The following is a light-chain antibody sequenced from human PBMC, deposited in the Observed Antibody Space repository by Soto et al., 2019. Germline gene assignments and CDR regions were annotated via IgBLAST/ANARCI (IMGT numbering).Light chain of an antibody. V-gene: IGKV3-11*01. CDR2: EAS. CDR3: QQRSTWPPFS. J-gene: IGKJ2*03. Sequence: EIVLTQSPGTPSLSPGERATLSCRASQSVTNSDLAWYQQKPGQAPRLLIYEASNRAVGIPARFTGSGSGTDFTLTISSLEPEDFAVYYCQQRSTWPPFSFGQGTKLEIK. CDR1: QSVTNSD.